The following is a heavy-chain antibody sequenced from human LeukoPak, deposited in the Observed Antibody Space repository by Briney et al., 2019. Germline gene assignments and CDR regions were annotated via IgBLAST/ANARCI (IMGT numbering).Heavy chain of an antibody. Sequence: GGSLRLSCAASGFTFSQYWMSWVRRAPGKGLEWVANIKHDGSEKQDGSEKNYVDSVKGRFTISRDNAKNSLYLQMNSLRAEDTAVYYCAKGSSGYFVDLWGQGTLVTVSS. D-gene: IGHD3-22*01. CDR2: IKHDGSEKQDGSEK. V-gene: IGHV3-7*01. CDR3: AKGSSGYFVDL. J-gene: IGHJ5*02. CDR1: GFTFSQYW.